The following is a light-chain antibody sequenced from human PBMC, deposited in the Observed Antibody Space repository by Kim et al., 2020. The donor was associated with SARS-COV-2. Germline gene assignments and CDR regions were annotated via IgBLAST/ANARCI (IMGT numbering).Light chain of an antibody. CDR2: GAS. J-gene: IGKJ1*01. Sequence: VVLTQSPGTLSLSPGERATLSCRASQSVSYSYLAWYQQKAGQPPRLLIYGASSRATGIPDRFSGSGSGTDFTLTISRLEPEDFAVYYCHQYGYSPWTFGQGTKVDIK. CDR3: HQYGYSPWT. CDR1: QSVSYSY. V-gene: IGKV3-20*01.